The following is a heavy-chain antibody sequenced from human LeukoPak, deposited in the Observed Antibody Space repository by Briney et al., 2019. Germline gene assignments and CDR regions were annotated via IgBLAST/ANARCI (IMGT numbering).Heavy chain of an antibody. CDR3: ARHSDVIGAI. CDR1: GYTFTHQW. V-gene: IGHV5-51*01. J-gene: IGHJ4*02. CDR2: IYPRDSDT. Sequence: PGESLKISCKASGYTFTHQWIGWVRQMSGSGLEWMEIIYPRDSDTIYSPSFQGHVTISADTSINTAYLEWSSLEASDTAIYYCARHSDVIGAIWGQGTLVTVSS. D-gene: IGHD3-10*01.